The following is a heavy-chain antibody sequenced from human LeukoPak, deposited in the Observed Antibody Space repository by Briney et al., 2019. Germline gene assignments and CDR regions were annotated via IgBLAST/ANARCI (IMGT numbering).Heavy chain of an antibody. J-gene: IGHJ3*02. CDR1: GGSISRYY. D-gene: IGHD1-14*01. CDR3: ASDITGTTKYAFDI. CDR2: IYYSGST. V-gene: IGHV4-59*08. Sequence: SETLSLTCTVSGGSISRYYWSWIRQPPGNGLEWIGYIYYSGSTNYNPSLKSRVTISVDTSKNQFSLKLSSVTAADTAIYYCASDITGTTKYAFDIWGQGTMVTVSS.